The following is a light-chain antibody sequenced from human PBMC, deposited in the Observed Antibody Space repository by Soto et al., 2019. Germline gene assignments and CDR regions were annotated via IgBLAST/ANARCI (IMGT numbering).Light chain of an antibody. Sequence: DIQMTQSPDSLSASLGDRVTITCRASQSIVTYLNWYQQKPGKAPNLLVYAASSLQSGVPSRFSGSGSGTDFTLTISTLQPEDFATYFCQQTYSPPYSIGQGTKLEI. CDR2: AAS. J-gene: IGKJ2*01. CDR3: QQTYSPPYS. V-gene: IGKV1-39*01. CDR1: QSIVTY.